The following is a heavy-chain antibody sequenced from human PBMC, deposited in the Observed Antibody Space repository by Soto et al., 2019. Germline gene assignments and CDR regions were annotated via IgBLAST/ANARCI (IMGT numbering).Heavy chain of an antibody. CDR2: ISSSSSTI. J-gene: IGHJ6*02. Sequence: GGSLRLSCAASGFTFSSYSMNWVRQAPGKGLEWVSYISSSSSTIYYADSVKGRFTISRDNAKNSLYLQMNSLRDEDTAVYYCAREGITFGGVIVKTYYGMDVWGQGTTVTVSS. CDR1: GFTFSSYS. CDR3: AREGITFGGVIVKTYYGMDV. D-gene: IGHD3-16*02. V-gene: IGHV3-48*02.